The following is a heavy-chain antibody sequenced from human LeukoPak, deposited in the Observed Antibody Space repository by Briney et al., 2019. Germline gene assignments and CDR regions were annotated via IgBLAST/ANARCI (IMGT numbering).Heavy chain of an antibody. V-gene: IGHV4-34*01. D-gene: IGHD6-6*01. CDR2: INHSGST. Sequence: GSLRLSCAASGFTFSDYYMSWIRQPPGKGLEWIGEINHSGSTKYNPSLKSRVTISVDTSKNQFSLKLSSVAAADTAVYYCARGHYSSSSSRPFDYWGEGTLVTVSS. CDR3: ARGHYSSSSSRPFDY. J-gene: IGHJ4*02. CDR1: GFTFSDYY.